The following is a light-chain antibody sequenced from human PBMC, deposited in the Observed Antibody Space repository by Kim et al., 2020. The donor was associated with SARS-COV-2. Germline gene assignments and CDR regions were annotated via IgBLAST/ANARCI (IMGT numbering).Light chain of an antibody. V-gene: IGKV1-39*01. CDR2: AAS. J-gene: IGKJ4*01. CDR1: QSIGTY. CDR3: QQSNTTPMLT. Sequence: DIQMTQSPSSLAASLGDRVTIACRASQSIGTYLDWYQQKPGKAPKLLIFAASTLQSGVPSRFSGSGSGTDFTLTITSLQPEDFATYLCQQSNTTPMLTLGGGTKVYIK.